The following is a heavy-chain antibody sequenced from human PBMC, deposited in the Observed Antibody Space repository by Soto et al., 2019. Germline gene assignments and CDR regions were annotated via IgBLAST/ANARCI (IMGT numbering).Heavy chain of an antibody. Sequence: EVQLVETGGGLVQPEGSLRLSCAASGFPFSDHYMDWVRKPPWKRLEWVGRIKNKANSYTTEYAATVKGRFIISRDDSKKSVFLQMIRLKTDDTSVYYCTRVRLGRSRSSDYWGQGILVTVSS. D-gene: IGHD6-19*01. CDR1: GFPFSDHY. V-gene: IGHV3-72*01. CDR3: TRVRLGRSRSSDY. J-gene: IGHJ4*02. CDR2: IKNKANSYTT.